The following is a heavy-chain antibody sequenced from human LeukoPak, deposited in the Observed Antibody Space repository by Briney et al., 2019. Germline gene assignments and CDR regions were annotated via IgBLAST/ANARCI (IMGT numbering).Heavy chain of an antibody. CDR3: ARSIAARRGAFDY. J-gene: IGHJ4*02. CDR1: GFTVSSNY. D-gene: IGHD6-6*01. V-gene: IGHV3-53*05. CDR2: IYSGGST. Sequence: GGSLRLSCAASGFTVSSNYMSWVRQAPGKGLEWVSVIYSGGSTYYADSVKGRFTISRDNSKNTLYLQMNSLRAEDTAVYYCARSIAARRGAFDYWGQGTLVTVSS.